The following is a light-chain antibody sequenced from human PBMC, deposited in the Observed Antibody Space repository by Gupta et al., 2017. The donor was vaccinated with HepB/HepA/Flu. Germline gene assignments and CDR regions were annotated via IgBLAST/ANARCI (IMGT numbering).Light chain of an antibody. Sequence: DIQMTQSPSTLSASVGDRVTITCRASQSISDWLAWYQQKPGKAPKLLIYNASSLESGVPSRFRGSGSGTEFTLTINTLQPDDFATYYCQQYNSYSTWTFGQGTKVDIK. CDR1: QSISDW. CDR2: NAS. CDR3: QQYNSYSTWT. J-gene: IGKJ1*01. V-gene: IGKV1-5*03.